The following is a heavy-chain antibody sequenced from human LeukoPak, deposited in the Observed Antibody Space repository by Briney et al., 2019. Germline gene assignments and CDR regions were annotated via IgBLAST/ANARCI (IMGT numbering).Heavy chain of an antibody. Sequence: GGSLRLSCAASGFTFSSYGMHWVRQVPGKGLEWVAVIWYDGSNKYYAESVKGRFTISRDNSKNMLYLQMNSLRAEDTAVYYCARDQVGYFDYWGQGTLVTVSS. D-gene: IGHD1-26*01. CDR1: GFTFSSYG. CDR3: ARDQVGYFDY. J-gene: IGHJ4*02. V-gene: IGHV3-33*01. CDR2: IWYDGSNK.